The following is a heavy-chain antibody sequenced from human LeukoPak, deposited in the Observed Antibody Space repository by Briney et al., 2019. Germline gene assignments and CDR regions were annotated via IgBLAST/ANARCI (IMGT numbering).Heavy chain of an antibody. Sequence: GGSLRLSCAASGFTFSSYWMSWVRQAPGKGLEWVASVKDDENEKYYVDSVKGRFTISRDNAKNSLYLQMNSLRADDTAVYYCARDYGSGYVDYWGQGTLVTVSS. CDR1: GFTFSSYW. D-gene: IGHD3-10*01. CDR2: VKDDENEK. V-gene: IGHV3-7*05. CDR3: ARDYGSGYVDY. J-gene: IGHJ4*02.